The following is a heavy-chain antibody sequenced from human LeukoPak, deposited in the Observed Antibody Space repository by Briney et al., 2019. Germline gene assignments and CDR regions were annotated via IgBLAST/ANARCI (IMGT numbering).Heavy chain of an antibody. D-gene: IGHD6-6*01. V-gene: IGHV3-48*03. Sequence: AGTLRLYCAASGFTFSNNRMNWVRQAQGKGLEWIAHFGGSGSTMYFEDSVKGPFNNSRDTANNAVYRLRTGLRAEYTAVYYSARGGHFSSYKEYFHDWGQGTLVSVSS. J-gene: IGHJ1*01. CDR3: ARGGHFSSYKEYFHD. CDR2: FGGSGSTM. CDR1: GFTFSNNR.